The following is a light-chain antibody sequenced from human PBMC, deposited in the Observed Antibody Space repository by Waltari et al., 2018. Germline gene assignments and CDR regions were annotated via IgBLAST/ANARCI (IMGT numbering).Light chain of an antibody. CDR3: HQYFAPPYT. CDR1: HSLLYYSNNKNY. J-gene: IGKJ2*01. Sequence: DIVMTQSPDSLTVSLGERATINCKSSHSLLYYSNNKNYISWYQQKPGQAPKLLIYWASTRDSGVADRFSGSGSETDFTLTISSLQAEDVAVYHCHQYFAPPYTFGRGTKLEIK. CDR2: WAS. V-gene: IGKV4-1*01.